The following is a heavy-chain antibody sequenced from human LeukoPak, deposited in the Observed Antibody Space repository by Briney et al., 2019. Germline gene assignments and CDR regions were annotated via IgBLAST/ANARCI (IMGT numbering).Heavy chain of an antibody. D-gene: IGHD3-22*01. CDR2: IYSGGST. CDR1: GFTVSSNY. Sequence: GGSLRLSCAASGFTVSSNYMSWVRQAPGKGLEWVSVIYSGGSTYYADSVKGRFTISRDNSKNTLYLQMNSLRAEDTAVYYCARDDYDSSGYYYYYYYMDVWGKGTTVTVSS. V-gene: IGHV3-66*02. CDR3: ARDDYDSSGYYYYYYYMDV. J-gene: IGHJ6*03.